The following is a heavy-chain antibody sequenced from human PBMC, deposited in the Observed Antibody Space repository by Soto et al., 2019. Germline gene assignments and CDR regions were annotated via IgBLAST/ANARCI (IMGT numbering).Heavy chain of an antibody. CDR2: IMPDNGDT. CDR3: AISFDAGCDP. V-gene: IGHV1-18*04. Sequence: QLQLVQSGAEAERPGASVRVSCKAYGYPFSKYGISWIRQAPGQGLGWMGWIMPDNGDTNYAQKYQGRVTMTTDTRSNTAYMELRSLRADVTAVYYCAISFDAGCDPWGEGTLVSVSS. J-gene: IGHJ5*02. CDR1: GYPFSKYG.